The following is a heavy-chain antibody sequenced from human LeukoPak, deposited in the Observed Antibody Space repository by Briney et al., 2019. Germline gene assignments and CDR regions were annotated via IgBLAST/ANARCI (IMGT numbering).Heavy chain of an antibody. CDR1: GDSVSSNAVG. D-gene: IGHD7-27*01. CDR2: TYYRSKWYN. J-gene: IGHJ4*02. CDR3: ARSQHWGYEY. Sequence: SQTLSLTCAISGDSVSSNAVGWHWIRQSPSRGLEWLGRTYYRSKWYNDYAISLKSRITINSDTSKNQFSLQLNSVIPEDTAVYYCARSQHWGYEYWGQGILVTVSS. V-gene: IGHV6-1*01.